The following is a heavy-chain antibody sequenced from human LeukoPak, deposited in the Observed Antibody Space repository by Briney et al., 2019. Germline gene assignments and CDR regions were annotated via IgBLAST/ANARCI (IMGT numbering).Heavy chain of an antibody. J-gene: IGHJ4*02. Sequence: SETLSLTCTVSGGSISSGGYSWSWIRQPAGKGLEWIGRIYTSGSTNYNPSLKSRVTMSVGTSKNQFSLKLSSVTAADTAVYYCASQRVVSRYYDSSDLYFDYWGQGTLVTVSS. D-gene: IGHD3-22*01. CDR2: IYTSGST. CDR3: ASQRVVSRYYDSSDLYFDY. CDR1: GGSISSGGYS. V-gene: IGHV4-61*02.